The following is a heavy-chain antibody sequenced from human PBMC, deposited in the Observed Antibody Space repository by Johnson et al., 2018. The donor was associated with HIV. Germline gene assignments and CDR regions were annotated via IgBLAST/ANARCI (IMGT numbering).Heavy chain of an antibody. J-gene: IGHJ3*02. CDR1: GFTFSSYA. CDR2: ISYDGSNK. V-gene: IGHV3-30-3*01. Sequence: QVQLVESGGGVVQPGRSLRLSCAASGFTFSSYAMHWVRQAPGKGLEWVAVISYDGSNKYYADSVKGRFPISRDNSKNTLYLQMNSLRAEDTALYYCASLAAQDAFDIWGQGTMVTVSS. CDR3: ASLAAQDAFDI. D-gene: IGHD6-25*01.